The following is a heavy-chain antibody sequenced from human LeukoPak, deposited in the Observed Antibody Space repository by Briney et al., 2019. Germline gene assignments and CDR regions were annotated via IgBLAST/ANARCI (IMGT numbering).Heavy chain of an antibody. CDR3: AREEYSRSSGPGLDY. CDR2: IYTSGST. CDR1: GGSISSYY. J-gene: IGHJ4*02. D-gene: IGHD6-6*01. Sequence: SETLSLTCTVSGGSISSYYWSWIRQPAGKGLEWIGRIYTSGSTNYNPSLKSRVTMSVDTSKNQFSLKLSSVTAADTAVYYCAREEYSRSSGPGLDYWGQGTLVTVSS. V-gene: IGHV4-4*07.